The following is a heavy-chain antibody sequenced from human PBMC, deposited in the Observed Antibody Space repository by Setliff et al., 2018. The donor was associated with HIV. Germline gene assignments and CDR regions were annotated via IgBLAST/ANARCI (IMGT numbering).Heavy chain of an antibody. CDR3: ARNFGLSPSGKYYYYYGMDI. CDR2: VNPNSGDA. CDR1: GYTFTGNY. V-gene: IGHV1-2*02. J-gene: IGHJ6*02. Sequence: ASAKVSCKASGYTFTGNYLHWVRQAPGQGLEWLGWVNPNSGDAIYAQNFQGRVTMTRDTSINAAYMELRGLRSDDTAVYYCARNFGLSPSGKYYYYYGMDIWCQGTTVTVSS. D-gene: IGHD3-10*01.